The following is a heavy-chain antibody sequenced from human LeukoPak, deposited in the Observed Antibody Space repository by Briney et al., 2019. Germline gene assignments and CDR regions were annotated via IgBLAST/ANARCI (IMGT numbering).Heavy chain of an antibody. V-gene: IGHV4-4*01. CDR3: AKEGDSLGYYGGSYY. Sequence: GTVSLTCAVCGRPNKSSNWWSWVRPPPGKGVEWIGELYHSGSTNYNPSLKSRVTISVDKPKNQYSLNLSAVTAADTAVYCCAKEGDSLGYYGGSYYWGQGSLVTVSS. CDR2: LYHSGST. J-gene: IGHJ4*02. CDR1: GRPNKSSNW. D-gene: IGHD3-3*01.